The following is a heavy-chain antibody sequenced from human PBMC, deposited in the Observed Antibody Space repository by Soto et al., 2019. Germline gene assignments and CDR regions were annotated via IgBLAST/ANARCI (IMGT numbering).Heavy chain of an antibody. Sequence: GGSLRLSCAASGFTFSSYAMSWVRQAPGKGLEWVSAISGSGGSTYYADSVKGRFTISRDNSKNTLYLQMNSLRAEDTAVYYCAKDRDVVVVPAASNWFDPWGQGTLVTVSS. CDR1: GFTFSSYA. V-gene: IGHV3-23*01. D-gene: IGHD2-2*01. CDR2: ISGSGGST. J-gene: IGHJ5*02. CDR3: AKDRDVVVVPAASNWFDP.